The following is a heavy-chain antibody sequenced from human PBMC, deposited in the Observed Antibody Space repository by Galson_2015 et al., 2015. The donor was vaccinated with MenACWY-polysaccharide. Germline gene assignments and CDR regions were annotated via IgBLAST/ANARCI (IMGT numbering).Heavy chain of an antibody. J-gene: IGHJ5*02. CDR1: GYTFTNYD. D-gene: IGHD3-22*01. V-gene: IGHV1-8*01. CDR2: MNPNSGNT. CDR3: ARGGKYYYDSSGYLNWFDP. Sequence: SVKVSCKASGYTFTNYDINWVRQATGQGLEWMGWMNPNSGNTGYPQKFQGRVTMTRNTSISIAYMDLSSLRSEDTAVYYCARGGKYYYDSSGYLNWFDPWGQGTLVTVSS.